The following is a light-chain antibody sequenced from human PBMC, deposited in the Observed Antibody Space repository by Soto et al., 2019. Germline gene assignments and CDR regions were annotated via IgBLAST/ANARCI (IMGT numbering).Light chain of an antibody. V-gene: IGKV3-11*01. CDR2: DAS. J-gene: IGKJ2*01. CDR1: QSVSSY. Sequence: EIVLTQSPATLSLSPGERATLSCRASQSVSSYLAWYQQKPGQAPRLLIYDASNRATGIPARFSGSGSGTDFTLTSSSLEPEDFAVYYCQQYGSSPPYTFGQGTKLEIK. CDR3: QQYGSSPPYT.